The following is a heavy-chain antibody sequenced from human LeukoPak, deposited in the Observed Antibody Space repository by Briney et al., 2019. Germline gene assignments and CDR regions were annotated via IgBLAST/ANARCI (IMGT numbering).Heavy chain of an antibody. J-gene: IGHJ4*02. CDR1: GFTFSSSA. V-gene: IGHV3-30*02. CDR2: IAHHGNNK. CDR3: AKDGSWSCTD. D-gene: IGHD2-8*02. Sequence: TGGSLRLSCGASGFTFSSSAMHWVRQGPSKGLEWVAYIAHHGNNKYYADSVKGRFTISRDNSKGSLYLQMNSLRADDTAVYYCAKDGSWSCTDWGQGTLVRVSS.